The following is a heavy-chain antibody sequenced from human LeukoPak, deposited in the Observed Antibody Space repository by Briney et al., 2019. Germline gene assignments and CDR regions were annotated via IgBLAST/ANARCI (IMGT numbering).Heavy chain of an antibody. V-gene: IGHV3-48*01. CDR1: GFTFSGYT. J-gene: IGHJ4*02. CDR3: ARERSSGFD. D-gene: IGHD6-19*01. Sequence: GGSLRLSCAASGFTFSGYTMNWVRQAPEKGLEWISYISSASGTTDYADSVKGRFTISRDNAKKSLYLQMNSLRAEDTAVYYCARERSSGFDWGQGTLVTVSS. CDR2: ISSASGTT.